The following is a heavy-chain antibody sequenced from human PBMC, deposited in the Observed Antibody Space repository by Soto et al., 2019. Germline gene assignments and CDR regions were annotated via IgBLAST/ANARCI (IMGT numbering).Heavy chain of an antibody. CDR2: ISGYNGDT. Sequence: ASVKVSCKASGYTFTRYGISWVRQAPGQGLEWMGWISGYNGDTNYARKFQGRVSMTIDTSTTTAYMELRSLTSDDTAVYYCAKNGQPPYYYYGLDVWGQ. CDR1: GYTFTRYG. V-gene: IGHV1-18*01. D-gene: IGHD2-8*01. CDR3: AKNGQPPYYYYGLDV. J-gene: IGHJ6*02.